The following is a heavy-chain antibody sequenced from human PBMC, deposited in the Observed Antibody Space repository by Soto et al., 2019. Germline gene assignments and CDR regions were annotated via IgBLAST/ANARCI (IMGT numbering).Heavy chain of an antibody. J-gene: IGHJ4*02. Sequence: QVQLVESGGGVVQPGTSLRLSCVGSGFTFRSYVIHWVRQAPGKGLEWVALTSYDGSNNFYGDSVKGRFTISRHNSRNTVELQMDSLRFEDTALYYCARWGTTGGLEVWGQVTLVSVSS. D-gene: IGHD3-16*01. CDR2: TSYDGSNN. CDR1: GFTFRSYV. V-gene: IGHV3-33*05. CDR3: ARWGTTGGLEV.